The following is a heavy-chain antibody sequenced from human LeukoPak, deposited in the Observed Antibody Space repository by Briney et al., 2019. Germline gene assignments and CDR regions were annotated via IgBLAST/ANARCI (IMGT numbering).Heavy chain of an antibody. D-gene: IGHD3-3*01. CDR1: GYTFTSYG. V-gene: IGHV1-18*01. Sequence: ASVKVSCKASGYTFTSYGIRWVRQAPGQGLEWMGWISAYNGNTNYAQKLQGRVTMTTDTSTSTAYMELRSLRSDDTAVYYCARDIDPYDFWSGYYKNAFDIWGQGTMVTVSS. J-gene: IGHJ3*02. CDR3: ARDIDPYDFWSGYYKNAFDI. CDR2: ISAYNGNT.